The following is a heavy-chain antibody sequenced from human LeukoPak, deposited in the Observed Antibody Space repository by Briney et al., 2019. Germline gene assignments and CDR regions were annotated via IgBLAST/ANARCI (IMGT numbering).Heavy chain of an antibody. D-gene: IGHD2-15*01. J-gene: IGHJ6*03. CDR2: IHHSGRT. Sequence: KPSETLSLTCTASGYSISSDYYWGWIRQPPGKGLEWIGSIHHSGRTYYNPSLKSRVTISVDTSKNRFSLKLSSVTAADTAVYYCAGYCSGGSCYRSTSYYYYMDVWGKGTTVTVSS. CDR3: AGYCSGGSCYRSTSYYYYMDV. V-gene: IGHV4-38-2*02. CDR1: GYSISSDYY.